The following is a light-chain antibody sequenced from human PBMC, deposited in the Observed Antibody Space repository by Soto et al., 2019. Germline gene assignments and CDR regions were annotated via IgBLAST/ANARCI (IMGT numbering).Light chain of an antibody. J-gene: IGKJ4*01. V-gene: IGKV1-33*01. Sequence: DLQMTQSPSSLSASVGDRVTITCQASQDISNYLNWYQQKPGKAPKLLIYDASKLETGVPSRFSVSGSGEEFSFTISSLQAEDIATYYCQQYDNLLLTFGGGTKVEIK. CDR3: QQYDNLLLT. CDR1: QDISNY. CDR2: DAS.